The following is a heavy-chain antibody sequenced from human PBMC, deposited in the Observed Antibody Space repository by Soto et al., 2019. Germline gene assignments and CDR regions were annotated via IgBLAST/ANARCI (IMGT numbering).Heavy chain of an antibody. Sequence: GSLRLSCAASGFTFSGYYWSWIRQPPGKGLEWIGEINHSGSTNYNPSLKSRVTISVDTSKNQFSLKLSSVTAADTAVYYCASRLAVAGSRYFDYWGQGTLVTVSS. CDR3: ASRLAVAGSRYFDY. CDR2: INHSGST. D-gene: IGHD6-19*01. J-gene: IGHJ4*02. V-gene: IGHV4-34*01. CDR1: GFTFSGYY.